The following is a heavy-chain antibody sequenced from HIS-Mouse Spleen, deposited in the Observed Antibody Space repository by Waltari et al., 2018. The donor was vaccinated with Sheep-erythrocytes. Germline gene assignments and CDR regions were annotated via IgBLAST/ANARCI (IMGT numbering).Heavy chain of an antibody. CDR2: ISSSSSYI. CDR1: GFTFSSYS. V-gene: IGHV3-21*01. D-gene: IGHD3-10*01. J-gene: IGHJ4*02. Sequence: EVQLVESGGGLVKPGGSLRLSCAASGFTFSSYSMNWVRQAPGKGLEWVSSISSSSSYIYYADSVKRRFTISRDNAKNSLYLQMNSLRAEDTAVYYCARDRGGYFDYWGQGTLVTVSS. CDR3: ARDRGGYFDY.